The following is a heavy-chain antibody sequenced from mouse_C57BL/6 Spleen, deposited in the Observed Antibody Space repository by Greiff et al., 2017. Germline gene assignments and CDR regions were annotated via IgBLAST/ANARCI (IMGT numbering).Heavy chain of an antibody. J-gene: IGHJ1*03. CDR3: ARNRDWYFDV. V-gene: IGHV1-82*01. Sequence: VQLQESGPELVKPGASVKISCKASGYAFSSSWMNWVKQRPGKGLEWIGRIYPGDGDTNYNGKFKGKATLTADKSSSTAYMQLSSLTSEDSAVYFCARNRDWYFDVWGTGTTVTVSS. CDR1: GYAFSSSW. CDR2: IYPGDGDT.